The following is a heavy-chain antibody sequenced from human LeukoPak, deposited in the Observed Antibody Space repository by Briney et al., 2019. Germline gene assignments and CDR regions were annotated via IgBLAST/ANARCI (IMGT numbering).Heavy chain of an antibody. CDR2: IYSGGST. D-gene: IGHD1-14*01. V-gene: IGHV3-53*01. CDR1: GFTVSSSY. Sequence: PVGSLRLSCSASGFTVSSSYMSWVRQAPGKGLEWVSVIYSGGSTYYADSVKGRFTISRDNSKNTLYLQMNSLRIEDTAVYYCARVAFRSGSYISGIDYWGQGTLVTVSS. CDR3: ARVAFRSGSYISGIDY. J-gene: IGHJ4*02.